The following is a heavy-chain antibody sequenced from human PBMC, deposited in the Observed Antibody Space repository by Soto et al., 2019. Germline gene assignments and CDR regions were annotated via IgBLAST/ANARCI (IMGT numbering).Heavy chain of an antibody. J-gene: IGHJ5*01. CDR2: IFRSGTT. CDR1: GGSVSGDSW. D-gene: IGHD2-8*01. CDR3: ESGGVYTWHS. V-gene: IGHV4-4*02. Sequence: PSETLSLTCAVSGGSVSGDSWWSWVRQPPGKGLEWIGEIFRSGTTNYNPSLKSRITISIDKSKNQFSLKLTSVTAADTAVYYCESGGVYTWHSWGQGTLVTVSS.